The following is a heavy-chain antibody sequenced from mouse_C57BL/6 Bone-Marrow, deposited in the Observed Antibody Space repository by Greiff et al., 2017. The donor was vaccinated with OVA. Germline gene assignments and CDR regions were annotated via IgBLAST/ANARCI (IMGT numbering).Heavy chain of an antibody. V-gene: IGHV4-1*01. Sequence: EVKLVESGGGLVQPGGSLKLSCAASGIDFSRYWMSWVRRAPGKGLEWIGEINPDSSTINYAPSLKDKFIISRDNAKNTLYLQMSKVRSEDTALYYCARRPPTTVVDWYFDVWGTGTTVTVSS. CDR3: ARRPPTTVVDWYFDV. J-gene: IGHJ1*03. D-gene: IGHD1-1*01. CDR1: GIDFSRYW. CDR2: INPDSSTI.